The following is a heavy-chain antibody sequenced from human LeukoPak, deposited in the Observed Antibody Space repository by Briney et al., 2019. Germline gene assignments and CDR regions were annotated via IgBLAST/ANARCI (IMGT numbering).Heavy chain of an antibody. CDR1: GYTFTSYG. CDR2: ISAYNGNT. CDR3: ARDRAMVLEDLDAFDI. Sequence: GASVKVSCKASGYTFTSYGISWVRQAPGQGLEWMGWISAYNGNTNYAQKLQGRVTMTTDTSTSTAYMELRSLRSDDTAVYYCARDRAMVLEDLDAFDIWGQGTMVTVSS. V-gene: IGHV1-18*01. J-gene: IGHJ3*02. D-gene: IGHD5-18*01.